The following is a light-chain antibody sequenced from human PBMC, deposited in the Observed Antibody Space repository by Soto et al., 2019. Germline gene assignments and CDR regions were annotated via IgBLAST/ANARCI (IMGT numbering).Light chain of an antibody. CDR3: SSYAGSNNWV. V-gene: IGLV2-8*01. J-gene: IGLJ3*02. Sequence: QSALTQPPSASGSPGQSVTISCTGTSSDVGGYNYVSGYQQHPGKAPKLMIYEVSKRPSGVPDRFSGSKSGNMASLTVSGLQAEDEADYYCSSYAGSNNWVFGGGTKLTVL. CDR2: EVS. CDR1: SSDVGGYNY.